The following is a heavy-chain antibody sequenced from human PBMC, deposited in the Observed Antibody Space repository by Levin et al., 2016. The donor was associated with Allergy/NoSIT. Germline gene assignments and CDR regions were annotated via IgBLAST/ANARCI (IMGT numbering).Heavy chain of an antibody. Sequence: GESLKISCAASGFTFTSYAMHWVRQAPGKGLEWVAVISYDGSKKYYADSVKGRFTISRDNSKNTLYLQMNSLRAEDTAVYFCARAVRNDFLTGYYNDYWGQGTLVTVSS. CDR1: GFTFTSYA. J-gene: IGHJ4*02. CDR3: ARAVRNDFLTGYYNDY. V-gene: IGHV3-30-3*01. CDR2: ISYDGSKK. D-gene: IGHD3-9*01.